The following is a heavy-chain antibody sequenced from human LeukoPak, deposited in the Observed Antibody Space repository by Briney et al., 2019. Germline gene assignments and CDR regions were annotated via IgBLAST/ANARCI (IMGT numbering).Heavy chain of an antibody. J-gene: IGHJ1*01. V-gene: IGHV3-23*01. Sequence: GGSLRLSCAASGFTFSSYAMSWVRQAPGKGLEWVSAISGSGVTTHYAGSVKGRFSISRDNSKNTLYLQMNSLRAEDTALYYCAKKVVVGATSPYSDFQDWGQGTLVTVSS. CDR2: ISGSGVTT. D-gene: IGHD1-26*01. CDR1: GFTFSSYA. CDR3: AKKVVVGATSPYSDFQD.